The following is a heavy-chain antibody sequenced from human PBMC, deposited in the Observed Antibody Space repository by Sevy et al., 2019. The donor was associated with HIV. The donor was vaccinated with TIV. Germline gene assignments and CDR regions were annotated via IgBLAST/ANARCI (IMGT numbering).Heavy chain of an antibody. J-gene: IGHJ4*02. D-gene: IGHD3-10*01. Sequence: GSLRLSCAASGFTFSKYWMSWVRQAPGKGLEWVANINQDVSEKYYVDSVKGRFTISRDNGKNSLYLQMNSLRAEDTAVYYCARETGSSHFDYWGQGTLVTVSS. CDR2: INQDVSEK. CDR1: GFTFSKYW. CDR3: ARETGSSHFDY. V-gene: IGHV3-7*01.